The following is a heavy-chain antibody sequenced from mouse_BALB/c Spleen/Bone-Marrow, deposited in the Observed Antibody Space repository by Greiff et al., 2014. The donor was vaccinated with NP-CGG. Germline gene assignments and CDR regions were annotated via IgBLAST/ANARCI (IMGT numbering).Heavy chain of an antibody. D-gene: IGHD1-2*01. J-gene: IGHJ3*01. Sequence: VKVVESGAELMKPGASVKISCKATGYTFSSYWLEWVKQRPGHGLEWIGEILPGSASNNYNEKFKGKATFAADTSSNTAYMQLSSLTSEDSAVYYCARGGYYGPRFAFWGQGTLVTVSA. V-gene: IGHV1-9*01. CDR2: ILPGSASN. CDR3: ARGGYYGPRFAF. CDR1: GYTFSSYW.